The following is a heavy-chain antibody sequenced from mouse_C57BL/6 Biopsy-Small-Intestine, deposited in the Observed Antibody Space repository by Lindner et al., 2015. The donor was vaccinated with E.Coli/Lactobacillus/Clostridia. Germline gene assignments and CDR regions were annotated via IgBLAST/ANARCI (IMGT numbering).Heavy chain of an antibody. J-gene: IGHJ2*01. CDR1: GYTFTIYD. D-gene: IGHD3-2*02. CDR2: IFPRDGST. Sequence: VQLQESGPELVKPGASVKLSCKASGYTFTIYDINWVKQRPGQGLEWIGWIFPRDGSTNYNEKFKGKATLTVDTSSSTAYMELHSLTSEDSAVYFCAREGQLRPSIFDYWGQGTTLTVSS. CDR3: AREGQLRPSIFDY. V-gene: IGHV1-85*01.